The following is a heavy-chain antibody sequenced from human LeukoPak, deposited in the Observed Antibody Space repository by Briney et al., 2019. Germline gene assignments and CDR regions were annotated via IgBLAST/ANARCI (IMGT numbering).Heavy chain of an antibody. CDR1: GYTFTSYD. D-gene: IGHD2-15*01. V-gene: IGHV1-8*03. CDR3: ASPLGYCSGGSCYSDY. J-gene: IGHJ4*02. Sequence: GASVKVSCKASGYTFTSYDINWVRQATGQGLEWMGWMNPNSGNTGYAQKFQGRVTITTDESTSTAYMELSSLRSEDTAVYYCASPLGYCSGGSCYSDYWGQGTLVTVSS. CDR2: MNPNSGNT.